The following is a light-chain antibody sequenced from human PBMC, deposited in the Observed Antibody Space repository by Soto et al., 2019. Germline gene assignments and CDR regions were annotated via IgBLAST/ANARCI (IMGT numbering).Light chain of an antibody. V-gene: IGKV3-20*01. Sequence: EIVLTQSPGTLSLSPGERATLSCRASQSVSSDYLAWYQQKPGQTPKVLIYRASSRTTGIPDRFSGSGSGTDFTLTISRLVPEDFAVYYCQQYGSSPLTFGGGTKVEIK. J-gene: IGKJ4*01. CDR2: RAS. CDR1: QSVSSDY. CDR3: QQYGSSPLT.